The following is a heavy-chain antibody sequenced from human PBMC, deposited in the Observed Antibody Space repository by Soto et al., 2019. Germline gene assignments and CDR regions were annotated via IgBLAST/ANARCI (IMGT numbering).Heavy chain of an antibody. CDR2: IYPGDSDT. CDR3: ARQIAAAGFDAFDI. J-gene: IGHJ3*02. V-gene: IGHV5-51*01. D-gene: IGHD6-13*01. CDR1: GYSFTSYW. Sequence: GESLKFSRQGSGYSFTSYWIGWVRQMPGKGREWMGIIYPGDSDTRYSPSFQGQVTISADKSISTAYLQWSSVKASDTAMYYCARQIAAAGFDAFDIWGQGTMVTVS.